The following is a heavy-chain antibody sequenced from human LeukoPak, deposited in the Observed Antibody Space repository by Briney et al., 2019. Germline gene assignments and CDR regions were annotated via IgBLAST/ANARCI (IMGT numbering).Heavy chain of an antibody. J-gene: IGHJ6*02. CDR2: IYYSGST. V-gene: IGHV4-59*08. D-gene: IGHD3-10*01. CDR3: ARLRFTDYYYYGMDV. Sequence: SETLSLTCTVSGGSISSYYWSWIRQPPGKGLEWIGYIYYSGSTNYNPSLKSRVAISVDTSKNQFSLKLSSVTAADTAVYYCARLRFTDYYYYGMDVWGQGTTVTVSS. CDR1: GGSISSYY.